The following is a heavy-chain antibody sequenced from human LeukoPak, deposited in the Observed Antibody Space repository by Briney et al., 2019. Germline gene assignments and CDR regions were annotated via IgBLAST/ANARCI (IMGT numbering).Heavy chain of an antibody. CDR2: IYYSGST. D-gene: IGHD4-17*01. CDR1: GGSISSSCYY. V-gene: IGHV4-39*01. J-gene: IGHJ4*02. CDR3: ATPLGYGDYPLDY. Sequence: SETLSLTCTVSGGSISSSCYYWGWIRQPPGKGLEWIGSIYYSGSTYYNPSLKSRVTISVDTSKNQFSLTLSSVTAADTAVYYCATPLGYGDYPLDYWGQGTLVTVSS.